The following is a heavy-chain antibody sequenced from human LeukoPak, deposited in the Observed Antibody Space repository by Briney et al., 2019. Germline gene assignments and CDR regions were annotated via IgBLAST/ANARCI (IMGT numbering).Heavy chain of an antibody. D-gene: IGHD6-13*01. CDR1: GFTFSSYS. V-gene: IGHV3-21*01. CDR2: ISSSSSYI. Sequence: GGSLRLSCAASGFTFSSYSMNWVRQAPGKGLEWVSSISSSSSYIYYADSVKGRFTISRGNAKNSLYLQMNSLRAEDTAVYYCARDLSGYSSSWYFFDYWGQGTLVTVSS. CDR3: ARDLSGYSSSWYFFDY. J-gene: IGHJ4*02.